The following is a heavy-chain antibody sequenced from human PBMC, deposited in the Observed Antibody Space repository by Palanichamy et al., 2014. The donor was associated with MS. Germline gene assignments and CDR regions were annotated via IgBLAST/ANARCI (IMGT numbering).Heavy chain of an antibody. Sequence: QVLAGGVVGEAWSSLEVPETLLCSLWIHLQQIWHALGPPGSRQGLEWVTIIWYDGSNQYYADSVKGRFTISRDNSKNTLSLQMNSLRVEDTAVYYCVRNGGNYYMDVWGKGTTVTVSS. CDR1: IHLQQIW. V-gene: IGHV3-33*08. J-gene: IGHJ6*03. CDR3: VRNGGNYYMDV. D-gene: IGHD2-8*01. CDR2: IWYDGSNQ.